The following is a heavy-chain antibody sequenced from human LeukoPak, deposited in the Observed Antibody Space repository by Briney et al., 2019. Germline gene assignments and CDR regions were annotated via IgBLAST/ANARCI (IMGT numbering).Heavy chain of an antibody. CDR2: VYHSGST. V-gene: IGHV4-38-2*02. CDR1: GYSISSGYY. J-gene: IGHJ5*02. CDR3: ARGGDPGIAADGPYWFDP. D-gene: IGHD6-13*01. Sequence: SETLSLTCTVSGYSISSGYYWGWIRQPPGKGLEWIGSVYHSGSTYYNPSLKSRVTISVDTSKNQFSLKLSSVTAADTAVYYCARGGDPGIAADGPYWFDPWGQGTLVTVSS.